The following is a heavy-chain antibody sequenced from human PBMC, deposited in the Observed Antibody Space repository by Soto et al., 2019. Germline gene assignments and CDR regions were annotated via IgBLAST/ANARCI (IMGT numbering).Heavy chain of an antibody. J-gene: IGHJ3*02. Sequence: ASVKVSCKVSGYTLTELSMHWLRQAPGKGLEWMGGFDPEDGETIYAQKFQGRVTMTEDTSTDTAYMELSSLRSEDTAVYYCATESCSSTSCYISSAFDIWGQGTMVTVS. CDR2: FDPEDGET. CDR3: ATESCSSTSCYISSAFDI. CDR1: GYTLTELS. V-gene: IGHV1-24*01. D-gene: IGHD2-2*02.